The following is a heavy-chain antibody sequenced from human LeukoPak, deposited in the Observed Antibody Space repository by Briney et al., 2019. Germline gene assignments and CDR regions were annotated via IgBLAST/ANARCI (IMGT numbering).Heavy chain of an antibody. J-gene: IGHJ4*02. V-gene: IGHV4-34*01. CDR1: GGSISSYY. CDR2: INHSGST. CDR3: ARPEYYDSSGYYL. D-gene: IGHD3-22*01. Sequence: PSETLSLTCTVSGGSISSYYWSWIRQPPGKGLEWIGEINHSGSTNYNPSLKSRVTISVDTSKNQFSLKLSSVTAADTAVYYCARPEYYDSSGYYLWGQGTLVTVSS.